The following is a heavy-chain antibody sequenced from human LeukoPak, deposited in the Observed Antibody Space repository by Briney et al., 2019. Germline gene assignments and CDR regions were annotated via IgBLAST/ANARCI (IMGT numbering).Heavy chain of an antibody. CDR3: ARVMGRGACDY. CDR2: IYYSGST. V-gene: IGHV4-4*02. CDR1: GFTFSRFW. Sequence: GSLRLSCAASGFTFSRFWMHWVRQPPGKGLEWIGEIYYSGSTNYNPSLKSRVTISVDKSKNQFSLKLSYVTAADTAMYYCARVMGRGACDYWGQGTLVTVSS. D-gene: IGHD3-10*01. J-gene: IGHJ4*02.